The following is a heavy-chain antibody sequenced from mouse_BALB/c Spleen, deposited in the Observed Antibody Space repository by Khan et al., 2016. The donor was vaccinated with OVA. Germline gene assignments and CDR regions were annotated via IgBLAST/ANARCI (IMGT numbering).Heavy chain of an antibody. CDR3: TRPRYYGSNYYFDY. Sequence: EVELVESGGGLVKPGGSLKLSCAASGFAFSYYDMSWVRQTPEKRLEWVAFISTGGDNTYYPDTVKGRFTISRDNAKNTLYLQMSSLKSEDTAMYYCTRPRYYGSNYYFDYWGQGTTLTVSS. J-gene: IGHJ2*01. V-gene: IGHV5-12-1*01. CDR2: ISTGGDNT. CDR1: GFAFSYYD. D-gene: IGHD1-1*01.